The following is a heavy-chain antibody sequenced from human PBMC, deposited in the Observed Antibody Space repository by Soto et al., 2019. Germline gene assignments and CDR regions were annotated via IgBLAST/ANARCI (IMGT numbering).Heavy chain of an antibody. J-gene: IGHJ6*02. CDR2: IYPGDSDT. V-gene: IGHV5-51*01. CDR3: ARLGFNYDFLSGYYNVHHYYGIDV. Sequence: PGESLKISCKGSGYSFTGYWIGWVRQMPGKGLECMGIIYPGDSDTRYSPSFQGQVTISADKSISTVYLQWSSLKASDTATYYCARLGFNYDFLSGYYNVHHYYGIDVWGQGTTVTVSS. D-gene: IGHD3-3*01. CDR1: GYSFTGYW.